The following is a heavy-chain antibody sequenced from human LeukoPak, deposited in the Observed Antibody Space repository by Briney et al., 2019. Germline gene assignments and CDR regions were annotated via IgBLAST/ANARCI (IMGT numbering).Heavy chain of an antibody. CDR2: ISWNSGSI. D-gene: IGHD1-1*01. CDR1: GFTFDDYA. Sequence: GRSLRLSCAASGFTFDDYAMHWVRQAPGKGLEWVSGISWNSGSIGYADSVKGRFTISRDNAKNSLYLQMNSLRAEDTALYHCAKDMERSYYYGMDVWGQGTTVTVSS. V-gene: IGHV3-9*01. CDR3: AKDMERSYYYGMDV. J-gene: IGHJ6*02.